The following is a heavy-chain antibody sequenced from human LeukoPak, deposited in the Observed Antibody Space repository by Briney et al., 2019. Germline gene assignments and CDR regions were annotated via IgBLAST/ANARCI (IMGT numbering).Heavy chain of an antibody. CDR1: GYSFTSYW. V-gene: IGHV5-51*01. CDR3: ARKDRAPPTYYDFLDPYFDY. J-gene: IGHJ4*02. D-gene: IGHD3-3*01. Sequence: GESLKISCKGSGYSFTSYWIGWVRQMPGKGLEWMGIIYPGDSDTRYSPSFQGQVTISADKSISTAYLQWSSLKASDTAMYYCARKDRAPPTYYDFLDPYFDYWGQGTLVTVSS. CDR2: IYPGDSDT.